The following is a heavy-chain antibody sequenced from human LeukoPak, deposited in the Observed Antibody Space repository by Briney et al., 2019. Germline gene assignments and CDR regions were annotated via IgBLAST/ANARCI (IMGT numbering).Heavy chain of an antibody. CDR2: IYYSGST. J-gene: IGHJ5*02. CDR3: ARVAYYYGSGQRYNWFDP. V-gene: IGHV4-61*08. Sequence: SETLSLTCAVSGGSISSGGYSWSWIRQPPGKGLEWIGYIYYSGSTNYNPSLKSRVTISVDTSKNQFSLKLSSVTAADTAVYYCARVAYYYGSGQRYNWFDPWGQGTLVTVSS. D-gene: IGHD3-10*01. CDR1: GGSISSGGYS.